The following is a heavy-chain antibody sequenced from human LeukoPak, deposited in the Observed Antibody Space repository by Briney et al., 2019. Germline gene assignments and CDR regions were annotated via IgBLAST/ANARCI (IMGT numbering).Heavy chain of an antibody. CDR3: AKGVVSAGLLTPFDY. Sequence: GGSLRLSCAASGFTFSSYGMSWVRQAPGKGLEWVSAISGSGGSTYYADSVKGRFTISRDNSKNTLYLQMNSLRAEDTAVYYCAKGVVSAGLLTPFDYWGQGTLVTVSS. J-gene: IGHJ4*02. D-gene: IGHD2-15*01. CDR1: GFTFSSYG. V-gene: IGHV3-23*01. CDR2: ISGSGGST.